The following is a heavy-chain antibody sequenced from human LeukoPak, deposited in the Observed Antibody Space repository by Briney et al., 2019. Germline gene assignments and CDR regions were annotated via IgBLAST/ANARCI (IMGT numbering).Heavy chain of an antibody. D-gene: IGHD3-10*01. CDR2: ISNDGSTT. CDR3: ASTYFPDSGNMD. J-gene: IGHJ4*02. V-gene: IGHV3-74*01. Sequence: GGSLRLSCAASGFSFSTYWMNWVRQAPGKGLVWVSRISNDGSTTSYADSVKGRFTISRDNAKNTLYLQMNSLRAEDTAVYYCASTYFPDSGNMDWGQGTLVTVSS. CDR1: GFSFSTYW.